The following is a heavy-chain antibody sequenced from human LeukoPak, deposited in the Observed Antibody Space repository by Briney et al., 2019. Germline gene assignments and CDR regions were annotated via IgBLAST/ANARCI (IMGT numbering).Heavy chain of an antibody. CDR2: ISYDGKNK. CDR1: GFTFSSYG. D-gene: IGHD6-13*01. J-gene: IGHJ4*02. Sequence: PGGSLRLSCAASGFTFSSYGMHWVRQAPGKGLEWVAMISYDGKNKHHADSVKGRFTISRDNSENTLYLQMNSLRGEDTAVYYCAKDRSSSWSFDYWGQGTLVTVSS. CDR3: AKDRSSSWSFDY. V-gene: IGHV3-30*18.